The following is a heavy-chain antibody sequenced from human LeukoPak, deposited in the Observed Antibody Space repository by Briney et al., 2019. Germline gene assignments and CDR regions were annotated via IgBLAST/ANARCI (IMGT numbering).Heavy chain of an antibody. Sequence: GGSLRLSCAASGFTFSSYWMHWVRQAPGKGLVWLSHINGDGSSTNYADSVKGRFTISRDNAKNTLYLQMNSLRADDTAVYYCARVFGQWLVSFDVWGRGTTVTVSS. J-gene: IGHJ3*01. CDR1: GFTFSSYW. CDR2: INGDGSST. CDR3: ARVFGQWLVSFDV. D-gene: IGHD6-19*01. V-gene: IGHV3-74*01.